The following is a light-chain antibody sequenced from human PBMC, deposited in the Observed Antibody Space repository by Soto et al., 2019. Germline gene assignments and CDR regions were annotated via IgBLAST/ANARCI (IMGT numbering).Light chain of an antibody. CDR3: QQYGSSPRT. V-gene: IGKV3-20*01. CDR2: GAS. CDR1: QSLSSIN. Sequence: EIVLTQSPGTLSLSPGERATLSCGASQSLSSINLAWYQQKPGQAPRLLISGASSRATGIPDRFTGSGSGTDFTLTISRLEPEDFAVYYCQQYGSSPRTFGQGTKVDIK. J-gene: IGKJ1*01.